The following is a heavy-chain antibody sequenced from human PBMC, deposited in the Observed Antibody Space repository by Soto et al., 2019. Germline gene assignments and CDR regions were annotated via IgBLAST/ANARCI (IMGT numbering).Heavy chain of an antibody. CDR1: GFTFSSYW. V-gene: IGHV3-7*01. CDR3: ARDTYYYGSGSWDYGMDV. CDR2: IKQDGSEK. J-gene: IGHJ6*02. D-gene: IGHD3-10*01. Sequence: EVQLVESGGGLVQPGGSLRLSCAASGFTFSSYWMSWVRQAPGKGLEWVANIKQDGSEKYYVDSVKGRFTISRDKAKNSRYLQRNSLRAEDTAVYYCARDTYYYGSGSWDYGMDVWGQGTTVTVSS.